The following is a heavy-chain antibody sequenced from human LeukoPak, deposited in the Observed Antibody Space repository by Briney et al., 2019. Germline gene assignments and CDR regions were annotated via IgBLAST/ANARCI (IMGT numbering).Heavy chain of an antibody. D-gene: IGHD2-15*01. CDR2: IYYSGST. Sequence: SGTLSLTCTVSGYSISSGYYWGWIRQPPGKGLEWIGYIYYSGSTNYNPSLKSRVTISVDTSKNQFSLKLSSVTAADTAVYYCARGSCSGGSCYSVSWFDPWGQGTLVTVSS. J-gene: IGHJ5*02. CDR1: GYSISSGYY. V-gene: IGHV4-38-2*02. CDR3: ARGSCSGGSCYSVSWFDP.